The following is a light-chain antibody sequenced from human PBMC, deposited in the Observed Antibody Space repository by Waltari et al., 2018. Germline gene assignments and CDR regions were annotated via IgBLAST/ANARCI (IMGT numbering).Light chain of an antibody. CDR2: KAS. J-gene: IGKJ1*01. CDR1: QSVSNW. CDR3: QQYNDDPRT. V-gene: IGKV1-5*03. Sequence: DIQMTQSPSTLSASVGDRVTITCRASQSVSNWLAWYQQKPGKATNLLIYKASSLESGVPSRFSGSGSGTEFTLTISSLQPDDFATYYCQQYNDDPRTFGQGTEVEFK.